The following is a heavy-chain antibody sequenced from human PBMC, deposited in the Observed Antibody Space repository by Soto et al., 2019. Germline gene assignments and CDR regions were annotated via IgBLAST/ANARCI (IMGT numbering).Heavy chain of an antibody. D-gene: IGHD1-26*01. CDR2: ISWNSGSI. CDR3: AKARRPLWELLLTAFDI. Sequence: PGGSLRLSCAASGFTFNNYAMHWVRPAPGKGLEWVSGISWNSGSIGYADSVKGRFTISRDNAKNSLYLQMNSLRAEDTALYYWAKARRPLWELLLTAFDIWGQGTMVTVSS. V-gene: IGHV3-9*01. CDR1: GFTFNNYA. J-gene: IGHJ3*02.